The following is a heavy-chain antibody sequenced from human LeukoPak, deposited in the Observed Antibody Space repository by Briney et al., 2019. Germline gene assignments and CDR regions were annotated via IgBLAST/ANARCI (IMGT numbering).Heavy chain of an antibody. D-gene: IGHD5-24*01. CDR1: GFTFSNYA. V-gene: IGHV3-23*01. CDR3: ARGRGVLGYNYFDC. CDR2: VRGSGGDT. Sequence: GGSLRLSCAASGFTFSNYAMSWVRQAPGRGLEWVSAVRGSGGDTYYADSVKGRFSISRDNPKNTLYLQMNSLRAEDTAVYSCARGRGVLGYNYFDCWGQGTLVTVSS. J-gene: IGHJ4*02.